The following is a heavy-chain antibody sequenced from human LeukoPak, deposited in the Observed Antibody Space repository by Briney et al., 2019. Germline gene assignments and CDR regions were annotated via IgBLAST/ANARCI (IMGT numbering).Heavy chain of an antibody. D-gene: IGHD4-11*01. CDR1: GFTFSSYG. J-gene: IGHJ4*02. V-gene: IGHV3-33*01. CDR3: VRVGYTNYGIDY. Sequence: GRSLRLSCAVSGFTFSSYGMHWVRQAPGKGLEWVAVIWYDGSNKYYADSVKGRFTISRDSSKNTLDLQMNSLRAEDTAVYNCVRVGYTNYGIDYWGQGTLVTVSS. CDR2: IWYDGSNK.